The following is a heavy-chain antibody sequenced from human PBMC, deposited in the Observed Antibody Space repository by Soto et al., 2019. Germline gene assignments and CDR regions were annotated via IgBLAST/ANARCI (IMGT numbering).Heavy chain of an antibody. Sequence: PGGSMKLSCAASGFTFSSAWVNWVRQAPGKGLEWVGRIKSKTDGGTTDYAAPVKGRFTISRDDSKNTLYLQMNSLKTEDTAVYYCTTQPLPDEWYSYDFDYWGQGTLVTVSS. CDR3: TTQPLPDEWYSYDFDY. D-gene: IGHD3-3*01. CDR2: IKSKTDGGTT. CDR1: GFTFSSAW. V-gene: IGHV3-15*07. J-gene: IGHJ4*02.